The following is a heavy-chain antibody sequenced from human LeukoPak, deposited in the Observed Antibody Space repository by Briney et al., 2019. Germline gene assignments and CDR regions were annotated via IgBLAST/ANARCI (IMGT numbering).Heavy chain of an antibody. V-gene: IGHV3-66*01. D-gene: IGHD2-15*01. Sequence: PGGSLRLSCAASGFTVSSNYMSWVRQAPGKGLEWVSVIYSGGSTYYADSVKGRFTISRDNSKNTLYLQMNSLRAEDTAVYYCARDVLLGGDCSGGSCHDAFDIWGQGTMVTVSS. CDR2: IYSGGST. CDR1: GFTVSSNY. J-gene: IGHJ3*02. CDR3: ARDVLLGGDCSGGSCHDAFDI.